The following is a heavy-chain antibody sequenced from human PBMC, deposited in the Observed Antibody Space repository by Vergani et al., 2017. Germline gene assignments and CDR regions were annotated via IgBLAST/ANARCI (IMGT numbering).Heavy chain of an antibody. Sequence: QVQLQESGPGLVKPSETLSLTCSVSGYSISRGYYWGWIRPPPGKGLEWIVTVFHSGSAYYNPSLRRRVTISVETSKNQFSLRLTTLTAADTAVYYCARQFWVSQGVGAFETWGRGTEVSVSS. CDR3: ARQFWVSQGVGAFET. CDR1: GYSISRGYY. V-gene: IGHV4-38-2*02. CDR2: VFHSGSA. D-gene: IGHD3-16*01. J-gene: IGHJ3*02.